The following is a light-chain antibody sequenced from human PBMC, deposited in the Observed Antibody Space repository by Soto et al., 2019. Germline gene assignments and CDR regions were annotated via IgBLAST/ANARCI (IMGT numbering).Light chain of an antibody. Sequence: QSALTQPASVSGSPGQSITISCTGTSSDVGGYNYVSWYQQHPGKAPKFMIYDVSNRPSGVSNRFSGSKSGNTASLTISGPQAEDEGDYYRRPITTSNPRQIVFGTGAKLTVL. V-gene: IGLV2-14*01. CDR2: DVS. J-gene: IGLJ1*01. CDR1: SSDVGGYNY. CDR3: RPITTSNPRQIV.